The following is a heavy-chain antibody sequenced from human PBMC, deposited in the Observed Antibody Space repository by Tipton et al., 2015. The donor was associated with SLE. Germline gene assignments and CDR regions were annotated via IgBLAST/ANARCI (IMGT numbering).Heavy chain of an antibody. CDR2: IYYSGST. Sequence: TLSLTCTVSGGSISSSTYYWGWIRQPPGKGLEWIGSIYYSGSTYYNPSLKSRVTISEDTSKNQFSLKLRSVTAADTAVYYCARPRSNSWSPDAFDIWGQGTMVTVSS. V-gene: IGHV4-39*01. D-gene: IGHD2-2*01. J-gene: IGHJ3*02. CDR3: ARPRSNSWSPDAFDI. CDR1: GGSISSSTYY.